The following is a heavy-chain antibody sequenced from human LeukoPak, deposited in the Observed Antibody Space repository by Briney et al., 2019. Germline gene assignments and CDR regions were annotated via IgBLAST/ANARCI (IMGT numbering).Heavy chain of an antibody. J-gene: IGHJ4*02. Sequence: GGSLRLSCAASGFTFSSYAMNWIRQAPGRGLEWVSGISAGGDSAHYADSVKGRFTISRDNSKNTLFLQMNSLRAEDTAVYYCAKDTRAGGWGQGTLVTVSS. CDR3: AKDTRAGG. V-gene: IGHV3-23*01. D-gene: IGHD1-26*01. CDR1: GFTFSSYA. CDR2: ISAGGDSA.